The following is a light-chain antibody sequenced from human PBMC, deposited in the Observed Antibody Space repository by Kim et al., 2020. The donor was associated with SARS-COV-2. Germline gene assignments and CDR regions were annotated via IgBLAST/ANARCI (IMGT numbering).Light chain of an antibody. V-gene: IGKV1-39*01. CDR2: AAS. CDR3: QQSYSTPLT. Sequence: SSLGDRVTITCRASQSISSYLNWYQQKPGKAPKLLIYAASSLQSGVPSRFSGSGSGTDFTLTISSLQPEDFATYYCQQSYSTPLTFGGGTKVDIK. CDR1: QSISSY. J-gene: IGKJ4*01.